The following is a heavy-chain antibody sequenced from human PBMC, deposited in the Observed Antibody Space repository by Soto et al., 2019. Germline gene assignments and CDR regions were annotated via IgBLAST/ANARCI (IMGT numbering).Heavy chain of an antibody. CDR3: ARDTTPLDF. CDR2: ISAGNGNT. J-gene: IGHJ6*02. V-gene: IGHV1-3*01. D-gene: IGHD1-1*01. Sequence: QVQLVQSGAEVKKPGASVKVSCKASGYTFTSFAMSWVRQAPGQGLEWMGWISAGNGNTKYSQKFQGRVTITRDTSASTAYMELSSLRSEDTAVYYCARDTTPLDFWGQGTTVTVSS. CDR1: GYTFTSFA.